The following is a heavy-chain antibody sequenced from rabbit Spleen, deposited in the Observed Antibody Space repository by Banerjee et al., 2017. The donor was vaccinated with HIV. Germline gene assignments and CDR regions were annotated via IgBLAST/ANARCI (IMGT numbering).Heavy chain of an antibody. J-gene: IGHJ3*01. CDR2: IDTSDGDT. V-gene: IGHV1S45*01. Sequence: QEQLVESGGGLVQPGGSLKLSCKASGFDFSSYGVSWVRQAPGKGLEWIACIDTSDGDTDYANWPKGRLTISKASSTTVTLQMTSLTAADTATYFCARDRARSGNYCDRLDLWGPGTLVTVS. D-gene: IGHD1-1*01. CDR3: ARDRARSGNYCDRLDL. CDR1: GFDFSSYG.